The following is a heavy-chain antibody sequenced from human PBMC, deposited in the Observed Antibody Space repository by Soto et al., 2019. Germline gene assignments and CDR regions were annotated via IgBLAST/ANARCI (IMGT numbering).Heavy chain of an antibody. CDR3: VRYCSTTLCNGVATRTFDY. J-gene: IGHJ4*02. CDR2: ISSSGNTV. D-gene: IGHD2-2*01. CDR1: RFTFSTDE. Sequence: PGGSLRLSCAASRFTFSTDEMNWVRQAPGKGLEWVSYISSSGNTVYYVYAVKGRFPISRDNTRNSLYLQMNSLRDEDTALYYCVRYCSTTLCNGVATRTFDYWGQGTLVTVSS. V-gene: IGHV3-48*03.